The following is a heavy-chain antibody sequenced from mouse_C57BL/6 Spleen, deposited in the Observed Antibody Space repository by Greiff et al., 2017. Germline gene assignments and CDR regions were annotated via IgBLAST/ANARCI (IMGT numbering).Heavy chain of an antibody. CDR1: GYTFTSYW. D-gene: IGHD2-4*01. CDR2: IHPNSGST. J-gene: IGHJ4*01. V-gene: IGHV1-64*01. Sequence: QVQLQQPGAELVKPGASVKLSCKASGYTFTSYWMHWVKQRPGQGLEWIGMIHPNSGSTNYNEKFKSKATLTVDKSSSTAYMQLSSQTSEDSAVYYCARLDYYDYGGDYWGQGTSVTVSS. CDR3: ARLDYYDYGGDY.